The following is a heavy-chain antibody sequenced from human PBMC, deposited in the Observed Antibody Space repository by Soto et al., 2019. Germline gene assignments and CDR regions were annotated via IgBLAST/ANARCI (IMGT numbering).Heavy chain of an antibody. CDR1: GGSISSSSYY. CDR2: IYYSGST. CDR3: ARHWGRGYCSSTSCDRYFQH. Sequence: QLQLQESGPGLVKPSETLSLTCTVSGGSISSSSYYWGWIRQPPGKGLEWIGSIYYSGSTYYNPSHQSRVTISVDTSKNQFSLKVSSVTAADTAVYYWARHWGRGYCSSTSCDRYFQHWGQGTLVTVSS. D-gene: IGHD2-2*02. V-gene: IGHV4-39*01. J-gene: IGHJ1*01.